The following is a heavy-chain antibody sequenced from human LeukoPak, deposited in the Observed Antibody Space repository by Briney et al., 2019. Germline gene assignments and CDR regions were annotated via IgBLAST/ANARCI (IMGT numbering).Heavy chain of an antibody. J-gene: IGHJ3*02. CDR1: GFTFSSYG. V-gene: IGHV3-30*02. CDR3: AKAISRDPIDAFDI. CDR2: IRNDGSNK. Sequence: GGSLRLSCAASGFTFSSYGMHWVRQAPGKGLEWVAFIRNDGSNKYYADSVKGRFTISRDNSKNTLYLQMNSLRAEDTAVYYCAKAISRDPIDAFDIWGQGTMVTVSS.